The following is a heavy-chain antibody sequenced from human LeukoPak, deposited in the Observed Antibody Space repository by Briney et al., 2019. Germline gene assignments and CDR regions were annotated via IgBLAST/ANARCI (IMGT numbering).Heavy chain of an antibody. V-gene: IGHV3-23*01. J-gene: IGHJ5*02. D-gene: IGHD3-22*01. Sequence: GSLRLSCAASGFTSSAYAISWVRQAPGKGLEWVSAISGSGGITYYADSVKGRFTISRGNSKNTLYLQMNSLRAEDTAVYYCAKHDPRRVVITNWFDPWGQGTLVTVSS. CDR1: GFTSSAYA. CDR2: ISGSGGIT. CDR3: AKHDPRRVVITNWFDP.